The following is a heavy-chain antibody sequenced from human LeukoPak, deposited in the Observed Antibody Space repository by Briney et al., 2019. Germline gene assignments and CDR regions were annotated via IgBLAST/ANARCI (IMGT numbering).Heavy chain of an antibody. V-gene: IGHV3-9*03. Sequence: GGSLRLSCAASGFTFDDYAMHWVRQAPGKGLEWVSGISWNSGSIGYADSVKGRFTISRDNAKNSLYLKMNSLRAEDMALYYCARETWDGTYYYDSSGSPVYYFDYWGQGTLVTVSS. J-gene: IGHJ4*02. CDR2: ISWNSGSI. D-gene: IGHD3-22*01. CDR1: GFTFDDYA. CDR3: ARETWDGTYYYDSSGSPVYYFDY.